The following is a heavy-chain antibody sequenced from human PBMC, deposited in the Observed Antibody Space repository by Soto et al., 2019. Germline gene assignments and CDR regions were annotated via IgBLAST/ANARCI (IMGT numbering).Heavy chain of an antibody. CDR3: AKVRYSSPMGYYYGMDV. V-gene: IGHV1-69*01. CDR2: IIPVFGTA. J-gene: IGHJ6*02. D-gene: IGHD2-2*01. Sequence: QAQLEQSGGEVKKPGSSVKVSCKASRVAFSKFIVTWVRQAPGVGLEWVGGIIPVFGTANYAQKFQGRVTITADESTSTSYMEVNNLRPEDTAVYYCAKVRYSSPMGYYYGMDVWGQGTTVTVSS. CDR1: RVAFSKFI.